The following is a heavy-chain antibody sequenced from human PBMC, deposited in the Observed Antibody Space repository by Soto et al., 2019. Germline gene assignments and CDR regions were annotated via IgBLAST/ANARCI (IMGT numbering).Heavy chain of an antibody. CDR3: TTDGSWSYDAFDI. D-gene: IGHD3-10*01. Sequence: GGSLRLSCAASGFTFSNAWMSWVRQAPGKGLEWVGRIKSKTDGGTTDYAAPVKGRFTISRDDSKNTLYLQMNSLKTEDTAVYYCTTDGSWSYDAFDIWGQGTMVTVSS. CDR1: GFTFSNAW. V-gene: IGHV3-15*01. J-gene: IGHJ3*02. CDR2: IKSKTDGGTT.